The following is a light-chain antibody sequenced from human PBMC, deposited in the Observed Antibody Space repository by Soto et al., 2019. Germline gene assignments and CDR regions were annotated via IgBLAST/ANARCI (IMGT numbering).Light chain of an antibody. CDR2: AAS. J-gene: IGKJ2*01. V-gene: IGKV1-39*01. Sequence: DIQMTQSPSSLSASVGDRVTITCRGSQNIIFYLNWYQQKPGQAPRLLIYAASNLQSGVPSRFSGSGSGTEFTLTISSLQPEDFATYFCQQSYTTPVYTFGQGTKLEIK. CDR1: QNIIFY. CDR3: QQSYTTPVYT.